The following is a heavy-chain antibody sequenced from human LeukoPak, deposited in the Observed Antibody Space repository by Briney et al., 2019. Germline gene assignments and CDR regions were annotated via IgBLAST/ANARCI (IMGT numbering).Heavy chain of an antibody. D-gene: IGHD2-2*02. J-gene: IGHJ6*03. CDR1: GFTFSSYG. CDR3: AKGGRNCSSTSCYRGREYYYYYYYMDV. Sequence: PGGSLRLSCAASGFTFSSYGMHWVRQAPGKGLEWVAFIRYDGSNKYYADSVKGRFTISRDNSKNTLYLQMNSLRAEDTAVYYCAKGGRNCSSTSCYRGREYYYYYYYMDVWSKGTTVTVSS. V-gene: IGHV3-30*02. CDR2: IRYDGSNK.